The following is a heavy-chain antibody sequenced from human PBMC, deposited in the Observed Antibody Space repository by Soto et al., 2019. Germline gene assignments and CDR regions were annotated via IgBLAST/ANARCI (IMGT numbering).Heavy chain of an antibody. D-gene: IGHD3-3*01. CDR3: VRGRSKYFDWSPPPKFDP. CDR1: GFTFSDYD. J-gene: IGHJ5*02. CDR2: IGTLGDT. V-gene: IGHV3-13*01. Sequence: EVGLVESGGGLVQPGGSLRLSCAASGFTFSDYDLHWVRQGTEKGLEWVSGIGTLGDTYYAASVRGRLIISRQNAKNSVYLEMKNLRVGDTGLYYCVRGRSKYFDWSPPPKFDPWGQGTLVT.